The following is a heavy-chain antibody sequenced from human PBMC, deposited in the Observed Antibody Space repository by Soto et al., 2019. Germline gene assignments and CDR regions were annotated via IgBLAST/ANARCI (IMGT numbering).Heavy chain of an antibody. CDR3: SVTTTEYFQH. D-gene: IGHD4-17*01. J-gene: IGHJ1*01. V-gene: IGHV1-69*02. CDR2: IIPILGIA. CDR1: GGTFNSYT. Sequence: ASVKVSCKASGGTFNSYTISWVRQAPGQGLEWMGRIIPILGIANYAQKFQGRVTITADKSTSTAYMGLSSLRSEDTAVYYCSVTTTEYFQHWGQGTLVTVSS.